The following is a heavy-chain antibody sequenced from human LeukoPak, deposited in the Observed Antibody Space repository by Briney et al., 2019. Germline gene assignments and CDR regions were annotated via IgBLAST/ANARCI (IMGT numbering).Heavy chain of an antibody. CDR2: IYYSGST. J-gene: IGHJ4*02. CDR1: GGSISSSTYY. CDR3: VRGSTLRHYQY. Sequence: PSETLSLTCTVFGGSISSSTYYWGWLRRPPGKGLEWIGSIYYSGSTYYNPSLKSRVTVSVDTSKNQFSLKLSSVTAADTAVYYCVRGSTLRHYQYWGQGTLVTVSS. V-gene: IGHV4-39*01. D-gene: IGHD3-16*01.